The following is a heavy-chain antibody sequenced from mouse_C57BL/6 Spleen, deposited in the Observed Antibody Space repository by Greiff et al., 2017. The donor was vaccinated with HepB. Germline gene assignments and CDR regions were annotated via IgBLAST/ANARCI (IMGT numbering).Heavy chain of an antibody. J-gene: IGHJ4*01. Sequence: VKLMESGAELVKPGASVKISCKASGYAFSSYWMNWVKQRPGKGLEWIGQIYPGDGDTNYNGKFKGKATLTADKSSSTAYMQLSSLTSEDSAVYFCAREADYAMDYWGQGTSVTVSS. CDR1: GYAFSSYW. V-gene: IGHV1-80*01. CDR2: IYPGDGDT. CDR3: AREADYAMDY.